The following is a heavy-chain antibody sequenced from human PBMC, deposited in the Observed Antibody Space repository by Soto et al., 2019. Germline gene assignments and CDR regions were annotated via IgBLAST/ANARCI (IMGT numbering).Heavy chain of an antibody. CDR1: GFTFSNYA. CDR2: ISGGGDTS. V-gene: IGHV3-23*01. Sequence: EVQLLESGGGLVQPGGSLRLSCAVSGFTFSNYAISWVRQAPGKGLEWVSIISGGGDTSYYADSVKGRFTISRDNSRNTLYLQMNSLRAGDSAKYYCAKEGTSSLYYFDYWGPGTLVTLSS. D-gene: IGHD2-15*01. CDR3: AKEGTSSLYYFDY. J-gene: IGHJ4*02.